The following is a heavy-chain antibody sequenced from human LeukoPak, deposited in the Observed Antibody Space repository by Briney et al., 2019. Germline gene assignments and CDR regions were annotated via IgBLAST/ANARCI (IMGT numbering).Heavy chain of an antibody. J-gene: IGHJ4*02. CDR3: ATRYTSGWYVSD. D-gene: IGHD6-19*01. CDR2: IYYSGIFYSGST. Sequence: PSETLSLTCTVSGGSISSSSYYWGWIRQSPGKGLEWIGSIYYSGIFYSGSTYYNPSLKSRVTVSVDTSKNQFSLELSSVTAADTAVYYCATRYTSGWYVSDWGQGTLVIVSS. CDR1: GGSISSSSYY. V-gene: IGHV4-39*01.